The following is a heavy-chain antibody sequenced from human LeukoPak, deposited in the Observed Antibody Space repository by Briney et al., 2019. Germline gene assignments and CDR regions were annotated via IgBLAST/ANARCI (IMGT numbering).Heavy chain of an antibody. J-gene: IGHJ6*03. Sequence: GGSLRLSCTASGFTFGDYAMSWVRQAPGKGLEWVGFIRSKAYGGTTEYAASVKGRFTISRDDSKSIAYLQMNSLKTEDTAVYYCTREMIRQWLVTYYYYYMDVWGKGTTVTVSS. V-gene: IGHV3-49*04. CDR1: GFTFGDYA. D-gene: IGHD6-19*01. CDR2: IRSKAYGGTT. CDR3: TREMIRQWLVTYYYYYMDV.